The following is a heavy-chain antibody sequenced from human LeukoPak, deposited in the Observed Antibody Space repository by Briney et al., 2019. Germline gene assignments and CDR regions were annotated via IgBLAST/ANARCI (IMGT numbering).Heavy chain of an antibody. CDR2: ISSDGGNK. V-gene: IGHV3-30*18. Sequence: GGSLRLSCAASGFTFSSYGMHLVRQAPGKGLEWVAVISSDGGNKYYADSVKGRFTISRDNSKNTLYLQMNSLRAEDTAVYYCAKDHKIAAGMGIDYWGQGTLVTVSS. CDR3: AKDHKIAAGMGIDY. J-gene: IGHJ4*02. CDR1: GFTFSSYG. D-gene: IGHD6-13*01.